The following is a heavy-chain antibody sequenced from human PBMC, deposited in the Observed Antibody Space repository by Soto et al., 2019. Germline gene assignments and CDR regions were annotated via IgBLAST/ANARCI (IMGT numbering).Heavy chain of an antibody. CDR3: ARQLFITMVRGVLDYFDY. CDR2: ISAYNGNT. Sequence: ASVKVSCKASGYTFTSYGISWVRQAPGQGLEWMGWISAYNGNTNYAQKLQGRVTMTTDTSTSTAYMELRSLRSDDTAVYYCARQLFITMVRGVLDYFDYWGQGTLVTVSS. CDR1: GYTFTSYG. V-gene: IGHV1-18*01. D-gene: IGHD3-10*01. J-gene: IGHJ4*02.